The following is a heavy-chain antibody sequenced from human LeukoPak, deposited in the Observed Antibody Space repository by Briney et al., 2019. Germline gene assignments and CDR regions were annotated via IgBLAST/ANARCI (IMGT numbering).Heavy chain of an antibody. J-gene: IGHJ4*02. CDR1: GYTFTGYY. D-gene: IGHD2-15*01. Sequence: ASVKVSCKASGYTFTGYYMHWVRQAPGQGLEWMGRINPNSGGTNYAQKFQGRVTMTRDTSISTAYMELSRLRSDDTAVYYCATLGLSGHNRPWGYWGQGTLVTVSS. CDR2: INPNSGGT. CDR3: ATLGLSGHNRPWGY. V-gene: IGHV1-2*06.